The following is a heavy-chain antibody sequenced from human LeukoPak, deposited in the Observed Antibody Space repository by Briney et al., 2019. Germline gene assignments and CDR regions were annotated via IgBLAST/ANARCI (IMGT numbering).Heavy chain of an antibody. CDR1: GYTFTNYA. CDR3: ARADAGGNWFDP. CDR2: INVGNGNT. V-gene: IGHV1-3*01. D-gene: IGHD1-26*01. J-gene: IGHJ5*02. Sequence: ASVKVSFKASGYTFTNYAMHWVRQAPGQRLEWMGWINVGNGNTKYSQKFQGRVTITRDTSASTAYMELSSLRSEDTAIYYCARADAGGNWFDPWGQGTLVTVSS.